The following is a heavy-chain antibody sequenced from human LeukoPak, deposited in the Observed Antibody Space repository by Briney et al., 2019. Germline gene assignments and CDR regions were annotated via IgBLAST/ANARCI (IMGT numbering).Heavy chain of an antibody. J-gene: IGHJ4*02. Sequence: GGSLRLSCAASGFAFSDYSMSWVRQAPGKGLEWLSAISGSADGTYYTDSVKGRFAISRDNSKNTLYLQMNSLRAEDTAVYYCVKERDSRGYFDYWGQGTLVTVSS. V-gene: IGHV3-23*01. CDR3: VKERDSRGYFDY. D-gene: IGHD3-22*01. CDR2: ISGSADGT. CDR1: GFAFSDYS.